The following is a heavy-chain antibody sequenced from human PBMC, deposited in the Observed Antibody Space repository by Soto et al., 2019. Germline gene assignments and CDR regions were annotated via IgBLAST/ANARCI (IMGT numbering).Heavy chain of an antibody. D-gene: IGHD3-10*01. Sequence: QVQLVESGGGVVQPGRSLRLSCAASGFTFRSYAMHWVRQAPGKGLEWVAVISYDGSNKYYADSVKGRFTISRDNSKNTLYLQMNSLRAEDTAVYYCAREFAPNNAFDIWGQGTMVTVSS. CDR3: AREFAPNNAFDI. J-gene: IGHJ3*02. CDR1: GFTFRSYA. CDR2: ISYDGSNK. V-gene: IGHV3-30-3*01.